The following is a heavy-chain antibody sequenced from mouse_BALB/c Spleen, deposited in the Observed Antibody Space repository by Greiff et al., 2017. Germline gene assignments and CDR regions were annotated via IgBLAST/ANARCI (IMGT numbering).Heavy chain of an antibody. CDR2: ISSGSSTI. CDR3: ARSGDGYYFDY. CDR1: GFTFSSFG. V-gene: IGHV5-17*02. Sequence: EVKLMESGGGLVQPGGSRKLSCAASGFTFSSFGMHWVRQAPEKGLEWVAYISSGSSTIYYADTVKGRFTISRDNPKNTLFLQMTSLRSEDTAMYYCARSGDGYYFDYWGQGTTLTVSS. D-gene: IGHD2-3*01. J-gene: IGHJ2*01.